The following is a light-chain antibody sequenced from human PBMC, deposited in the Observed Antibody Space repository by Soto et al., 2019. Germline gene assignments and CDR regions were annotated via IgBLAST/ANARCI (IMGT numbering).Light chain of an antibody. Sequence: DIQLTQSPSTLSASVGDRVTITCRASQSISSWLAWYQQKPGKAPNFLIYKTSNLESGVPSRFSGSGSGTEFTLTISSLQPDDFATYYCQYYNDYCWTFGQGTEVEIK. J-gene: IGKJ1*01. CDR1: QSISSW. CDR2: KTS. CDR3: QYYNDYCWT. V-gene: IGKV1-5*03.